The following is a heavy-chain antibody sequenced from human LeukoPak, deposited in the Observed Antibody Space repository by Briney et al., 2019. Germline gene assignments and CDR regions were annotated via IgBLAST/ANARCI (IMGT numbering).Heavy chain of an antibody. Sequence: GGSLRLSCAASGFTFSSYWMSWVRQAPGKGLEWVANIKQDGSEKYYVDSVKGRFTISRDNAKNSLYLQMNSLRAEDTAVYYCARGVIVGATMGVYYFDYWGQGTLVTVSS. J-gene: IGHJ4*02. CDR3: ARGVIVGATMGVYYFDY. CDR2: IKQDGSEK. V-gene: IGHV3-7*01. CDR1: GFTFSSYW. D-gene: IGHD1-26*01.